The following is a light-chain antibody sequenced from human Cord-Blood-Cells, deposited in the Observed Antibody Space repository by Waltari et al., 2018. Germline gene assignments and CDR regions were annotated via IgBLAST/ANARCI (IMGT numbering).Light chain of an antibody. CDR1: QSVSSY. J-gene: IGKJ1*01. CDR2: DAP. V-gene: IGKV3-11*01. CDR3: QHRSNWPRT. Sequence: IVLTQSPATLSLSPGARSTLSCRASQSVSSYLAWYQQQPGQAPRLIIYDAPNRSTGIPARFSGSGSGTVFTLTISSLAPEDFAVYYCQHRSNWPRTFGQGTKVEIK.